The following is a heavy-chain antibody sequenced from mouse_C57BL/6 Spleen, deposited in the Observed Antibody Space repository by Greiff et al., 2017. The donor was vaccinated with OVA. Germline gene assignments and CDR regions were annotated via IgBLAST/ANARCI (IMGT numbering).Heavy chain of an antibody. D-gene: IGHD4-1*01. CDR3: SRRANWDWARDY. CDR2: IYPGSGST. J-gene: IGHJ4*01. CDR1: GYTFTSYW. V-gene: IGHV1-55*01. Sequence: QVQLQQPGAELVKPGASVKMSCKASGYTFTSYWITWVKQRPGQGLEWIGDIYPGSGSTNYNEKFKSKATLTVDTSSSTAYMQLSSLTSEDSAGYYCSRRANWDWARDYWGQGTSVTVSS.